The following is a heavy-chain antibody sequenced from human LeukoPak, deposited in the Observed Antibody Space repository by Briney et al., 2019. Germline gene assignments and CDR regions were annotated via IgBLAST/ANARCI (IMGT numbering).Heavy chain of an antibody. CDR3: AAHYYDSSGWLGPFDI. V-gene: IGHV3-74*01. CDR2: IDPNGGNI. D-gene: IGHD3-22*01. CDR1: GFTFNNYW. J-gene: IGHJ3*02. Sequence: GGSLRLPCAASGFTFNNYWMHWVRQTPGKGLVWVSRIDPNGGNIAYADSVKGRFTISRDNAKNTLSLQMDSLRDEDSAVYYCAAHYYDSSGWLGPFDIWGQGTMVTVSS.